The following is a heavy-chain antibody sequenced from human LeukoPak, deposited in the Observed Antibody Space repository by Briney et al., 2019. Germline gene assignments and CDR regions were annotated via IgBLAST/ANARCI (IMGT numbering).Heavy chain of an antibody. CDR2: IYHSGST. CDR1: GYSISSGYY. D-gene: IGHD1-14*01. CDR3: ARIGSYYYYTDV. J-gene: IGHJ6*03. V-gene: IGHV4-38-2*02. Sequence: SETLPLTCTVSGYSISSGYYWGWIRQPPGKGLEWIGSIYHSGSTHYNPSLKSRVTISVDTSSNQFSLKLRSVTAADTAVYYCARIGSYYYYTDVWGKGTTVSVSS.